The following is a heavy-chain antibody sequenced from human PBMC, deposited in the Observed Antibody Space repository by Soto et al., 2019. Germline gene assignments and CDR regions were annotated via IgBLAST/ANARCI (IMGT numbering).Heavy chain of an antibody. CDR2: IYYSGST. Sequence: QVQLQESGPGLVKPSQTLSLTCTVSGGSISSGGYYWSWIRQHPGKGLEWIGYIYYSGSTYYNPSLKSRVTISVDTSKTQFSLKLSSVTAADTAVYYCARSLKNYDFWSGYYTTWFDPWGQGTLVTVSS. D-gene: IGHD3-3*01. CDR3: ARSLKNYDFWSGYYTTWFDP. J-gene: IGHJ5*02. CDR1: GGSISSGGYY. V-gene: IGHV4-31*03.